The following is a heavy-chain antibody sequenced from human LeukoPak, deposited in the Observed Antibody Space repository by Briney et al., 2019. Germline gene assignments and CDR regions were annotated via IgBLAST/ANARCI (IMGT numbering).Heavy chain of an antibody. V-gene: IGHV3-23*01. CDR3: ARADSSGYYYSQFKY. D-gene: IGHD3-22*01. CDR2: ISGSGDST. J-gene: IGHJ4*02. Sequence: PGGSLRLSCAASGFTFSSYAMNWVRQAPGKGLECVSAISGSGDSTNYADSVKGRFTISRDKSKNTVYLQMSSLRAEDTAVYYCARADSSGYYYSQFKYWGQGTLVTVSS. CDR1: GFTFSSYA.